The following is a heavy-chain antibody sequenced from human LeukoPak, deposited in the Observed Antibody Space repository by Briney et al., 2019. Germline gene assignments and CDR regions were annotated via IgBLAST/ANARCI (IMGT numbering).Heavy chain of an antibody. CDR3: AKNGQSGFSFDP. D-gene: IGHD3-3*01. V-gene: IGHV4-34*08. CDR1: GFTFSSYW. CDR2: GSESGGT. Sequence: PGGSLRLSCAASGFTFSSYWMSWIRQPPGKGLEWIGEGSESGGTKFNPSLKSRVTISADTSKNQFSLKVNSVTAADTAVYYCAKNGQSGFSFDPWGQGTLVTVSS. J-gene: IGHJ5*02.